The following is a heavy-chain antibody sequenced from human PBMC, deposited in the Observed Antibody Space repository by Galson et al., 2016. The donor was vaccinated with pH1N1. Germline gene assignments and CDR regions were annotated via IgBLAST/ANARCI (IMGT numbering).Heavy chain of an antibody. J-gene: IGHJ2*01. V-gene: IGHV4-59*01. Sequence: SETLSLTCTISTGSISGYYWTWIRQPPGKGLEWIGYTYYVGSTNYNPTLKSRLTISIDTSKNQFSLTLSSLTAADTAVYYCARGDYGDALYWYFDVWGGGTLVTVSS. CDR2: TYYVGST. D-gene: IGHD4-17*01. CDR3: ARGDYGDALYWYFDV. CDR1: TGSISGYY.